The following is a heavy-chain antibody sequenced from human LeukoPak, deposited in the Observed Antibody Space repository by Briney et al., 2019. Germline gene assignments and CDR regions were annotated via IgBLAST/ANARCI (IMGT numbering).Heavy chain of an antibody. D-gene: IGHD2-15*01. CDR1: GFTFSSYS. CDR3: ARDMGREWWQATVRGHFDY. CDR2: ISSSSSYI. J-gene: IGHJ4*02. Sequence: GGSLRLSCAASGFTFSSYSMNWVRQAPGKGLEWVSSISSSSSYIYYADSVKGRFTISRDNAKNSLYLQMNSLRAEDTAVYYCARDMGREWWQATVRGHFDYWGQGTLVTVSS. V-gene: IGHV3-21*01.